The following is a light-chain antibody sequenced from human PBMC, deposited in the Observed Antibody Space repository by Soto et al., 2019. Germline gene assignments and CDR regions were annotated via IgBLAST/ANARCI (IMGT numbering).Light chain of an antibody. CDR2: QAS. Sequence: DIQMTQSPSTLAASSGDRFTITCLSSQRINNWLAWYQQKPGKAPKLLIYQASNLQSGVPPRFSGGGFGTEFTLTISNLQPEDFAMYYCQQYNSHWSWTFGQGTKVDNK. V-gene: IGKV1-5*03. CDR3: QQYNSHWSWT. CDR1: QRINNW. J-gene: IGKJ1*01.